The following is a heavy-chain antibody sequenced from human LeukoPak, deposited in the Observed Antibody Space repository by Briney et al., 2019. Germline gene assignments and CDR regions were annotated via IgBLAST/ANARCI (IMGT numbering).Heavy chain of an antibody. D-gene: IGHD5-18*01. CDR1: RGSHSGFF. V-gene: IGHV4-34*01. CDR3: ARGSWDLYSSGPLWYSDL. CDR2: IPPRGSP. Sequence: SETLSLTCAVYRGSHSGFFWPGVRQPPGKGLEWVGDIPPRGSPNYNSSLKSRVSISLDSSRDQFAPKLGLVHAEDTALYYCARGSWDLYSSGPLWYSDLWGPGTLVTVSS. J-gene: IGHJ2*01.